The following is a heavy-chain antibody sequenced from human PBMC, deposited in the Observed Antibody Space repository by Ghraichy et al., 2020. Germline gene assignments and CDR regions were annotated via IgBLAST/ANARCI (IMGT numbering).Heavy chain of an antibody. D-gene: IGHD1-1*01. CDR3: ARPGGGNAFDI. V-gene: IGHV4-34*01. CDR2: IRHGGGT. J-gene: IGHJ3*02. CDR1: GGSFSGYH. Sequence: SETLSLTCAVYGGSFSGYHWTWIRQPPGKGLEWIGEIRHGGGTNYSPSLKSRVTISLETSKNQFSLKLSSVIAADTAVYYCARPGGGNAFDIWGQGTMVTVSS.